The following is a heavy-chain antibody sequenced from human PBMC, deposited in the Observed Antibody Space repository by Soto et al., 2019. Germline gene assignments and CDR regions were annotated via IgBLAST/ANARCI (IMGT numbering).Heavy chain of an antibody. J-gene: IGHJ4*02. CDR2: ISYDGSNK. D-gene: IGHD2-15*01. V-gene: IGHV3-30-3*01. CDR3: ARDRSGGSCLDY. CDR1: GFTFSSYA. Sequence: GGSLGLSCAASGFTFSSYAMHWVRQAPGKGLEWVAVISYDGSNKYYADSVKGRFTISRDNSKNTLYLQMNSLRAEDTAVYYCARDRSGGSCLDYWGQGTLVTVSS.